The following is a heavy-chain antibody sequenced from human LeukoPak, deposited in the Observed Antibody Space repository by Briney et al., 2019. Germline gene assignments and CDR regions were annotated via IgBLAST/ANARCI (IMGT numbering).Heavy chain of an antibody. Sequence: GGSLRLSCAASGFTFSSYIIHWVRQAPGKGLEWVAVISYDGTDKYYADSVKGRFTISRDNSKNTLYVQMNSLRAEDTAVYYCARRFDYWGQGILVTVSS. V-gene: IGHV3-30*04. J-gene: IGHJ4*02. CDR3: ARRFDY. CDR2: ISYDGTDK. CDR1: GFTFSSYI.